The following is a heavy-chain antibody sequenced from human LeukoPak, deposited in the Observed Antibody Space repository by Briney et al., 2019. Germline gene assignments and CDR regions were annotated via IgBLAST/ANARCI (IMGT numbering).Heavy chain of an antibody. J-gene: IGHJ4*02. D-gene: IGHD5-24*01. CDR2: IYYSGST. Sequence: PSQTLSLTCTLSAASLSSYYWSCIRQPAGNGMGWIGSIYYSGSTDYNPSLKSRVSISVDTSRNQYSLKLSSVTAAGTAVYYCARRRDGYSHSWGQGTLVTVSS. CDR1: AASLSSYY. V-gene: IGHV4-4*07. CDR3: ARRRDGYSHS.